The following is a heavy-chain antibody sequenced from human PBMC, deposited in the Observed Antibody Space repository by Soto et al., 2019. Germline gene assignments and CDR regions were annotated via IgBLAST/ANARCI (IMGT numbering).Heavy chain of an antibody. CDR3: ARLNYYDSSVFMY. Sequence: SETLSLTCTVSGGSISSSSYYWGWIRQPPGKGLEWIGSIYYSGSTYYNPSLKSRVTISVDTSKNQFSLKLSSVTAADTAVCYCARLNYYDSSVFMYWGQGTLVTVS. V-gene: IGHV4-39*01. CDR1: GGSISSSSYY. CDR2: IYYSGST. J-gene: IGHJ4*02. D-gene: IGHD3-22*01.